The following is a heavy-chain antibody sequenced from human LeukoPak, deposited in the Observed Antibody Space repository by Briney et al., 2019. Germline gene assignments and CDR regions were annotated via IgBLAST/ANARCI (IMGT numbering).Heavy chain of an antibody. CDR1: GYTFTGYY. D-gene: IGHD2-15*01. V-gene: IGHV1-2*02. J-gene: IGHJ6*03. CDR3: AKVRLGYCSGGSCSRGGTSMDV. CDR2: INPNSGGT. Sequence: ASVKVSCKASGYTFTGYYMHWVRQAPGQGLEWMGWINPNSGGTNYAQKFQGRVTMTRDTSISTAYMELSRLRAEDTAVYYCAKVRLGYCSGGSCSRGGTSMDVWGRGTTVTISS.